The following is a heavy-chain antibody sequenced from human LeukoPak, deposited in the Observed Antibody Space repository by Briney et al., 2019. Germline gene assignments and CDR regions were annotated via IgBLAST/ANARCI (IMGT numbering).Heavy chain of an antibody. V-gene: IGHV3-7*01. CDR3: ARTHMVRQWIDP. CDR2: IKQDGSEK. Sequence: PGGSLRLSCAASGFTFSSFGMHWVRQAPGKGLEWVANIKQDGSEKYYVDSVKGRFTISRDNAKNSLYLQMNSLRAEDTAVYYCARTHMVRQWIDPWGQGTLVTVSS. D-gene: IGHD3-10*01. J-gene: IGHJ5*02. CDR1: GFTFSSFG.